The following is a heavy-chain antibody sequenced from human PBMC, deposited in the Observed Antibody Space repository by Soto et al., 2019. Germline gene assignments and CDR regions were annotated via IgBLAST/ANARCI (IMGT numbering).Heavy chain of an antibody. CDR2: IWYDGTTK. D-gene: IGHD1-1*01. CDR3: ARDVDTTSHLNWFDP. CDR1: GFSLSGYG. J-gene: IGHJ5*02. V-gene: IGHV3-33*01. Sequence: QVQLVESGGGVVQPGRSLRLSCEVSGFSLSGYGMHWVRQTPGKGLEWVAVIWYDGTTKNYADSVNGRFTIFRDSSKNTVYLQMDSLKVEDTAVYYCARDVDTTSHLNWFDPWGQGVMVTVSS.